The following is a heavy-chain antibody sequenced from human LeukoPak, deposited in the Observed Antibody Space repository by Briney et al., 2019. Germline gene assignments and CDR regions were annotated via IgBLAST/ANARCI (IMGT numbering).Heavy chain of an antibody. CDR3: ARRVRGYGGTLLDY. J-gene: IGHJ4*02. CDR1: GCSISSNSYY. CDR2: IYYTGST. D-gene: IGHD4-23*01. V-gene: IGHV4-39*01. Sequence: SETLSLTCTVSGCSISSNSYYWGWIRQPPGQGLERIGSIYYTGSTYYNPYLKSRFTISVDTSKNQFSLKLRSVTAADTAVYYCARRVRGYGGTLLDYWGQGTLVTVSS.